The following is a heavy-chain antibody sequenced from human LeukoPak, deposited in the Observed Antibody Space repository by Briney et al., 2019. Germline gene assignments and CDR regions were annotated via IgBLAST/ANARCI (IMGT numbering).Heavy chain of an antibody. CDR3: AKMVAVVPPGVLDY. V-gene: IGHV3-7*03. D-gene: IGHD6-19*01. CDR1: GFTFSGYW. Sequence: GESLRLSCAASGFTFSGYWMGWVRQAPEKGLEWVANIKQDGSEKYYVDSVKGRFAISRDNSKNTLYLQMNSLRAEDTAVYYCAKMVAVVPPGVLDYWGQGTLVTVSS. CDR2: IKQDGSEK. J-gene: IGHJ4*02.